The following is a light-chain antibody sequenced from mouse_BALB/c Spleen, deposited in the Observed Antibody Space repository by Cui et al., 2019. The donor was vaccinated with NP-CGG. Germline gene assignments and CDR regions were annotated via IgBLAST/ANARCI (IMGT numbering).Light chain of an antibody. Sequence: QAVVTQESALTTSPGETVTLTCRSSTGAVTTSNYANWVQEKPDHLFTGLIGGPTTQVPGFLPRFSASLFEAKPPLTTPGPKLEDGTIYSFVHWYSTHWVFGGGTKLTVL. CDR1: TGAVTTSNY. CDR3: VHWYSTHWV. V-gene: IGLV1*01. CDR2: GPT. J-gene: IGLJ1*01.